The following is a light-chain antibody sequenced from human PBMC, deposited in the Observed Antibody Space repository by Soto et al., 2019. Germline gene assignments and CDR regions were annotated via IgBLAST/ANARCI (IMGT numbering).Light chain of an antibody. CDR1: QGISSA. CDR3: QQYNNYLRT. CDR2: DAS. J-gene: IGKJ1*01. Sequence: AIPLTQSPSSLSASVGDRVTITCRASQGISSAIAWYQQKPGKAPKFLIYDASSLESGVPSRFSGSGSGTDFTLTISSLQPEDFATYYCQQYNNYLRTFGQGTKVEIK. V-gene: IGKV1D-13*01.